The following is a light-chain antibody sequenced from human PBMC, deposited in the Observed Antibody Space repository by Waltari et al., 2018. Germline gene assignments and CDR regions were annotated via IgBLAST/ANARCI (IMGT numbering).Light chain of an antibody. CDR2: DVS. J-gene: IGLJ3*02. CDR3: SSYTTSGTFGVV. V-gene: IGLV2-14*03. Sequence: QSALTQPASVSGSPGQSITISCAGGSSDIGAYNYVSWYQHHPGKAPKVLSYDVSNRPSGVSNRFSGSKSANTASLTISGLQADDEALYYCSSYTTSGTFGVVFGGGTKLTVL. CDR1: SSDIGAYNY.